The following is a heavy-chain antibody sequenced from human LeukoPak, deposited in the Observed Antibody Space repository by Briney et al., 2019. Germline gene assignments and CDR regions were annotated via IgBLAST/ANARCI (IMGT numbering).Heavy chain of an antibody. CDR2: INPNSGGT. CDR3: ARTGPIVVDALWFDY. Sequence: ASVKVSCKASGYTFTSYGIGWVRQAPGQGLEWMGWINPNSGGTNYAQKFQGRVTMTRDTSISTAYMELSRLRSDDTAVYYCARTGPIVVDALWFDYWGQGTLVTVSS. J-gene: IGHJ4*02. D-gene: IGHD2-15*01. V-gene: IGHV1-2*02. CDR1: GYTFTSYG.